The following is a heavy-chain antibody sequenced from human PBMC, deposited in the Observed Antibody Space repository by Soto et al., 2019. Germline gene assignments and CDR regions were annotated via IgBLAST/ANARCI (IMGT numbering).Heavy chain of an antibody. V-gene: IGHV3-53*01. D-gene: IGHD2-21*01. CDR3: ATSLFWPGYFDL. J-gene: IGHJ2*01. CDR1: EFTVSSNY. CDR2: IFRDGNT. Sequence: EVQLVESGGDLIQAGGSLRLCCAASEFTVSSNYMTWVRQAPGKGLECVSAIFRDGNTYYADSVKGRFTISRDNSKNTVCLQMDSLRAEDTAVYYCATSLFWPGYFDLWGRGTLVTVSS.